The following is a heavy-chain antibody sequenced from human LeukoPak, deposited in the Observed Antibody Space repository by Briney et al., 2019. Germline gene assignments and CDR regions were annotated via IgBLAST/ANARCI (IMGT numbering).Heavy chain of an antibody. CDR3: ARDDTIFGVVPGAN. D-gene: IGHD3-3*01. Sequence: SETLSLTCAVYGGSFSGYYWSWIRQPPGKGLEWIGEINHSGSTNYNPSLKSRVTISVDTSKNQFSLKLSSVTAADTAVYYCARDDTIFGVVPGANWGQGTLVTVSS. V-gene: IGHV4-34*01. CDR1: GGSFSGYY. J-gene: IGHJ4*02. CDR2: INHSGST.